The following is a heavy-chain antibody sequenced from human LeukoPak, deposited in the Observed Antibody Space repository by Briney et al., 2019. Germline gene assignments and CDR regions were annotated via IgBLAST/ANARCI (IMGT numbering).Heavy chain of an antibody. CDR2: IYYSGST. Sequence: PSETLSLTCTVSGGSISSSSYYWGWIRQPPGKGLEWIGSIYYSGSTYYNPSLKSRVTISVDTSKNQFSLKLSSVTAADTAMYYCAREVADYGGYYYYHYMDVWGKGTTVTISS. CDR3: AREVADYGGYYYYHYMDV. J-gene: IGHJ6*03. V-gene: IGHV4-39*07. D-gene: IGHD4-23*01. CDR1: GGSISSSSYY.